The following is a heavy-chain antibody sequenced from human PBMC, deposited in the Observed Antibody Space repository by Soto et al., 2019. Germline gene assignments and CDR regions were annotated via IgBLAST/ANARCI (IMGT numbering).Heavy chain of an antibody. Sequence: PXGTLFLTCAVSGFFLSSGNYWCCIRKPPGKGLEWIGSIFHGGNTYYNPSLKSRVTISVDMSKNQLSLKLNSVTAADTAVYYCARARWYDAFDVWGQGTVVTVSS. J-gene: IGHJ3*01. CDR1: GFFLSSGNY. V-gene: IGHV4-38-2*01. CDR2: IFHGGNT. CDR3: ARARWYDAFDV. D-gene: IGHD2-15*01.